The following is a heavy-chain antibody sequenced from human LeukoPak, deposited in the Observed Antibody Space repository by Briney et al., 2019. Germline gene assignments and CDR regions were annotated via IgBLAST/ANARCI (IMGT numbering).Heavy chain of an antibody. CDR3: ARHSPSYSRIDY. CDR2: IYFSGST. Sequence: PSETLSLTCTVSGGSISTDGYYWSWIRLPAGKGLEWIGRIYFSGSTSYNPSLKSRVTISADTSKNQFSLKLSSVTAADAAVYYCARHSPSYSRIDYWGQGTLVTVSS. CDR1: GGSISTDGYY. V-gene: IGHV4-61*02. J-gene: IGHJ4*02. D-gene: IGHD4-11*01.